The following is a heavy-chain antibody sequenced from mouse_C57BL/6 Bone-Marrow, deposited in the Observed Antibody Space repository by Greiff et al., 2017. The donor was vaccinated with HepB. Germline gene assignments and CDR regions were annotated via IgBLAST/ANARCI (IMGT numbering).Heavy chain of an antibody. V-gene: IGHV1-55*01. D-gene: IGHD1-1*01. CDR1: GYTFTSYW. CDR2: IYPGSGST. Sequence: VQLQQSGAELVKPGASVKMSCKASGYTFTSYWITWVKQRPGQGLEWIGDIYPGSGSTNYNEKFKSKATLTVDTSSSTAYMQLSSLTSEDSAVYYCARSPVITTVVDYWGQGTTLTVSS. J-gene: IGHJ2*01. CDR3: ARSPVITTVVDY.